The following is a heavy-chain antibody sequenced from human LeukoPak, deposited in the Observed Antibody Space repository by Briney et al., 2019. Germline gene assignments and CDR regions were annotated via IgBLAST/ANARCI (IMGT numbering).Heavy chain of an antibody. CDR1: GGSISSGGYS. J-gene: IGHJ3*01. Sequence: SETLSLTCAVSGGSISSGGYSWSWIRQPPGEGLEWIGYIYHSGSTYYNPSLKSRVTISVDRSKNQFSLKLSSVTAADTAVYYCARDRVLCSGGSCYSGAFDFWGQGTMVTVSS. D-gene: IGHD2-15*01. V-gene: IGHV4-30-2*01. CDR3: ARDRVLCSGGSCYSGAFDF. CDR2: IYHSGST.